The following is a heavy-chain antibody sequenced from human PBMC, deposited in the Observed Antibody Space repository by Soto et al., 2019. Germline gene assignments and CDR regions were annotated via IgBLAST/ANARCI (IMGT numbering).Heavy chain of an antibody. V-gene: IGHV1-69*13. CDR1: GGTFSRYA. CDR3: ARGVDYDSSAYYFFF. Sequence: ASVKVSCKASGGTFSRYALNWVRQAPGQGPEWMGGIVPIFGKPKYAQKFQGRVTITANESTSTAYMELSSLRSEDTAVYYCARGVDYDSSAYYFFFWGQGTLVTVSS. J-gene: IGHJ4*02. CDR2: IVPIFGKP. D-gene: IGHD3-22*01.